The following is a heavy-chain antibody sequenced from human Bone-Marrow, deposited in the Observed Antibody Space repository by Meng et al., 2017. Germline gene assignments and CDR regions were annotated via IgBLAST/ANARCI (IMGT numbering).Heavy chain of an antibody. CDR1: GFTFSSYE. Sequence: GESLKISCAASGFTFSSYEMNWVRQAPGKGLEWVSYISSSGSTIYYADSVKGRFTISRDNAKNSLYLQMNSLRAEDTAVYYCAREWLSSGWYRGDLDYWGQGTLVTVSS. V-gene: IGHV3-48*03. CDR3: AREWLSSGWYRGDLDY. CDR2: ISSSGSTI. D-gene: IGHD6-19*01. J-gene: IGHJ4*02.